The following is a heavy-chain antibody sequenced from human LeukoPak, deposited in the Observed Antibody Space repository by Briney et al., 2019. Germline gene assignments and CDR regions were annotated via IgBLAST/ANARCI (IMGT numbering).Heavy chain of an antibody. Sequence: SGPLSLTCAVSGGSITSGNWWSWVRQPPGKGLEWIGEIYHSGSTNYNPSLKSRVTISVDKSKNQFSLILNSVTAADTAVYYCARGVPAAGSIRFDPWGQGTLVTVCS. CDR3: ARGVPAAGSIRFDP. V-gene: IGHV4-4*02. CDR2: IYHSGST. CDR1: GGSITSGNW. J-gene: IGHJ5*02. D-gene: IGHD6-13*01.